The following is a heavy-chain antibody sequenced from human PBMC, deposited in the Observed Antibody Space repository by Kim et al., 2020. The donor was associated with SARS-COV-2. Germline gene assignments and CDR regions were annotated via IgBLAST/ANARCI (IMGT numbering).Heavy chain of an antibody. V-gene: IGHV3-48*03. CDR3: ARAGLLLDY. J-gene: IGHJ4*02. CDR1: GFTFSSYE. Sequence: LSLTCAASGFTFSSYEMNWVRQAPGKGLEWVSYISSSGSTKYYADSVKGRFTISRDNAKNSLYLQMNSLRAEDTAVYYCARAGLLLDYWGQGTLVTVSS. D-gene: IGHD2-15*01. CDR2: ISSSGSTK.